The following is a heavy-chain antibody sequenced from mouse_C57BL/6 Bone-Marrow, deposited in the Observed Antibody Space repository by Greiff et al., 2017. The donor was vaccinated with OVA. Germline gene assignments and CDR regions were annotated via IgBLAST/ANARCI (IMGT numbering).Heavy chain of an antibody. CDR3: ARNPYWYFDV. J-gene: IGHJ1*03. Sequence: VHVKQSGPELVKPGASVKIPCKASGYTFTDYNMDWVKQSHGKSLEWIGDINPNNGGTIYNQKFKGKATLTVDKSSSTAYMELRSLTSEDTAAYYCARNPYWYFDVWGTGTTVTVSS. CDR1: GYTFTDYN. CDR2: INPNNGGT. V-gene: IGHV1-18*01.